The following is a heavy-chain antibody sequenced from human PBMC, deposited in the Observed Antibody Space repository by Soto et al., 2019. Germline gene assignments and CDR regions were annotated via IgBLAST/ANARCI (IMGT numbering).Heavy chain of an antibody. CDR3: IFGVLIFELEY. CDR2: IYYSGST. D-gene: IGHD3-3*01. V-gene: IGHV4-39*01. Sequence: SETLSLTCTVSGRSISSSSYYWGWIRQPPGKGLEWIGSIYYSGSTYYNPSLKSRVTISVDTSKNQFFRKLSFVTVADTALYYAIFGVLIFELEYGRQGTLVDVSS. CDR1: GRSISSSSYY. J-gene: IGHJ4*02.